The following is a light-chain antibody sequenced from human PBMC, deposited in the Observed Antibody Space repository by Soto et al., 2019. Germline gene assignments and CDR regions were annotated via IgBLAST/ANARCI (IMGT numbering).Light chain of an antibody. CDR1: SSDIGGYNF. CDR3: SSYTTSSTLV. Sequence: QSALTQPASVSGSPGQSITISCTGTSSDIGGYNFVSWYQQHPGKAPKLMIYDVTNRPPGLSDRFSGSKSGNTASLTISGLQAEDEADYYCSSYTTSSTLVFGGRTQLTVL. J-gene: IGLJ3*02. V-gene: IGLV2-14*03. CDR2: DVT.